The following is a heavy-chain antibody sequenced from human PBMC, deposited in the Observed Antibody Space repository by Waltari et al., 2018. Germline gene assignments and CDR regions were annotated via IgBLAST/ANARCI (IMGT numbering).Heavy chain of an antibody. V-gene: IGHV3-33*01. CDR2: IWYDGSNK. D-gene: IGHD6-19*01. J-gene: IGHJ5*02. CDR1: GFTFSSSG. Sequence: QVQLVESGGGVVQPGRSLRLSCAASGFTFSSSGMHRVRQASGKGLEWVAVIWYDGSNKYYADSVKGRFTISRDNSKNTLYLQMNSLRAEDTAVYYCARERTAIAVAGNWFDPWGQGTLVTVSS. CDR3: ARERTAIAVAGNWFDP.